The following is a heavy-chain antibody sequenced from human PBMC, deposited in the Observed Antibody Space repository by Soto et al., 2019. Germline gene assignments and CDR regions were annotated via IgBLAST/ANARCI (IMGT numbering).Heavy chain of an antibody. D-gene: IGHD3-16*02. CDR1: GDSVSSDNSY. Sequence: SETLSLTCTVSGDSVSSDNSYWSWIRQPPGKGLEWIGYIYSSGSTSYNPSLNSRVTISVDRSKNHFSLRLSSVAAADTAVYYCAREEGSYLGWSSYHGMDVWGQGTTVTV. V-gene: IGHV4-61*03. CDR3: AREEGSYLGWSSYHGMDV. J-gene: IGHJ6*02. CDR2: IYSSGST.